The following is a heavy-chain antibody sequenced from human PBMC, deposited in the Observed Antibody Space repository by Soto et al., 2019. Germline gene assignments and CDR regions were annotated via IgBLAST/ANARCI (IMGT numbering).Heavy chain of an antibody. V-gene: IGHV2-5*02. CDR1: GFSLSTGGVG. J-gene: IGHJ4*02. D-gene: IGHD6-19*01. Sequence: SGPTLVNPTHTLALTCTFSGFSLSTGGVGVGWVRQPPGKALEWLAFIYWDDDKRYNPSLKTRLTITKDTSKNLVVLIMTDMDPVDTATYFCAQRLPGSSTGWDTGIFDYRGQGTLFTVSS. CDR3: AQRLPGSSTGWDTGIFDY. CDR2: IYWDDDK.